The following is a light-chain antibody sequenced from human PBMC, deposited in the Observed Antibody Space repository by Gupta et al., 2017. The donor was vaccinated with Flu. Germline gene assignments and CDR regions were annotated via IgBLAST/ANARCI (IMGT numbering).Light chain of an antibody. Sequence: GQTVRITCQGGSLRSYYASWYQQKPGQAPVLVIYGKNNRPSGIPDRFSGSSSGNTASLTITGAQAEDEADYYCNSRDSSGNHWVFGGGTKLTVL. CDR1: SLRSYY. CDR3: NSRDSSGNHWV. J-gene: IGLJ3*02. CDR2: GKN. V-gene: IGLV3-19*01.